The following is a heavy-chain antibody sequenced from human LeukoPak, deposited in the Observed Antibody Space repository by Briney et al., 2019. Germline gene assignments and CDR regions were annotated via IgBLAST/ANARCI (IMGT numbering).Heavy chain of an antibody. CDR1: GVSISGNY. J-gene: IGHJ5*02. V-gene: IGHV4-59*12. D-gene: IGHD5-18*01. CDR3: ARYSYPLRRFDP. CDR2: IFYTGST. Sequence: SETLSLTCTVSGVSISGNYWSWIRQPPGKGLEWIGYIFYTGSTNYNPSLQSRVTILVDTSKNQFSLKLSSVTAADTAVYYCARYSYPLRRFDPWGQGTLVTVSS.